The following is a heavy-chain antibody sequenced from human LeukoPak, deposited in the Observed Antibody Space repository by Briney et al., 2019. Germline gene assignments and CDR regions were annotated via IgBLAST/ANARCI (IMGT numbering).Heavy chain of an antibody. D-gene: IGHD6-13*01. CDR3: AKRYSSSWETFDY. CDR1: GFTFSSYA. J-gene: IGHJ4*02. CDR2: ISGSGGST. Sequence: GGSLRLSCAASGFTFSSYAMSWVRQAPGKGLEWVSAISGSGGSTYYADSVRGRFTISRDNSKNTLYLQMNSLRAEDTAVYYCAKRYSSSWETFDYWGQGTLVTVSS. V-gene: IGHV3-23*01.